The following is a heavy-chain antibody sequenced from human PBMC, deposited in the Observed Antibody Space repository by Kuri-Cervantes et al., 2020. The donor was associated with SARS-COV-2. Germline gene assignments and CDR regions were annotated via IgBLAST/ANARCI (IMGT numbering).Heavy chain of an antibody. CDR1: GGTFSSYA. D-gene: IGHD2-2*02. CDR2: IIPIFGTA. CDR3: AHPCTPYCSSTSCYTPFDY. J-gene: IGHJ4*02. Sequence: SVKVSRKASGGTFSSYAISWVRQAPGQGLEWMGGIIPIFGTANYAQKFQGRVTITTDEFTSTAYMELSSLRSEDTAVYYCAHPCTPYCSSTSCYTPFDYWGQGTLVTVSS. V-gene: IGHV1-69*05.